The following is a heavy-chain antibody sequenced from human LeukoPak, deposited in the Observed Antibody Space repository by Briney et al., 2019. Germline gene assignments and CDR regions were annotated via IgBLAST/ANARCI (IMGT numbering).Heavy chain of an antibody. CDR1: GDSTSNFY. D-gene: IGHD2-8*01. J-gene: IGHJ5*01. CDR2: IHYSGSS. V-gene: IGHV4-59*03. CDR3: ALAPNSNWFDF. Sequence: SETLSLTCSVSGDSTSNFYWNWIQQSPGKGLEWIGNIHYSGSSVYNPSPKSRGTISIDTSRRQFFLKLNSVTAADTVVYFCALAPNSNWFDFWGPGTLVTVSS.